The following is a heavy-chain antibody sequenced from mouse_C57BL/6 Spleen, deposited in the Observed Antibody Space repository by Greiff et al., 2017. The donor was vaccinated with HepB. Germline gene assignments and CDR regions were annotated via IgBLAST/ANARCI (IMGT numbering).Heavy chain of an antibody. D-gene: IGHD1-1*01. V-gene: IGHV1-64*01. CDR3: ARDGYYYGSSLDY. J-gene: IGHJ2*01. CDR1: GYTFTSYW. Sequence: VQLQQSGAELVKPGASVKLSCKASGYTFTSYWMHWVKQRPGQGLEWIGMIHPNSGSTNYNEKFKSKATLTVDKSSSTAYMQLSSLTSEDSAVYYCARDGYYYGSSLDYWGQGTTLTVSS. CDR2: IHPNSGST.